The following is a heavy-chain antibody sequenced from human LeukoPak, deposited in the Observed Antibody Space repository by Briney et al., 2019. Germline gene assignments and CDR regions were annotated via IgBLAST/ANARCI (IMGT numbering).Heavy chain of an antibody. V-gene: IGHV3-7*01. CDR1: GFXITNYW. D-gene: IGHD3-22*01. CDR2: IKGDGSEK. Sequence: GGSLRLSCAVSGFXITNYWMTWVRQAPGKGLEWVANIKGDGSEKYYVDSVKGRFTISRDNDKNYLYLQMNSLRDEDTAVYYCAREAYYDSSGYPMRAFDIWGQGTMVTVSS. J-gene: IGHJ3*02. CDR3: AREAYYDSSGYPMRAFDI.